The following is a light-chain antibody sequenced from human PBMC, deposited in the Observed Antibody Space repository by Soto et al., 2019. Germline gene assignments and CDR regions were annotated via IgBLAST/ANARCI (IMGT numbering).Light chain of an antibody. CDR1: QSVSSN. J-gene: IGKJ2*01. CDR2: GAS. CDR3: QQYNNWPRHT. V-gene: IGKV3-15*01. Sequence: EIVMTQSPATLSVSPGERATLSCRASQSVSSNLAWYQQKPGQAPRLLIYGASTRATGIPARSSGSGSGTEFTLTISSLQSEDFAVYYCQQYNNWPRHTFGQGTKLEIK.